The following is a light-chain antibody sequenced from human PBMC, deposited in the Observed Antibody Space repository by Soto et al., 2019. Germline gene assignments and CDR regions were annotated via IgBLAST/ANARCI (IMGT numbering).Light chain of an antibody. CDR1: QSISSY. CDR2: SAS. V-gene: IGKV1-39*01. CDR3: QQSYSTLT. J-gene: IGKJ4*01. Sequence: DIQMTQSPSSLSASVGDRVTITCRASQSISSYLNWYQQKPGKAPKLLIYSASSFQSGVPSRFSGSGSGIDFTLNISSLQPEDFATYYCQQSYSTLTFGGGTKVEIK.